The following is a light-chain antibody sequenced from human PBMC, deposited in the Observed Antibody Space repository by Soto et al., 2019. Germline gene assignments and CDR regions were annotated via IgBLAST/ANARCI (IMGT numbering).Light chain of an antibody. J-gene: IGKJ4*01. V-gene: IGKV3-20*01. CDR3: HQYDESPLT. CDR2: GAS. CDR1: QSVSSRY. Sequence: DSVLPQSPGTLSLSPGERAIFSFRAVQSVSSRYFACYQRTPGPAPWLLISGASNRATGIPDRFSGGGTATDFTLTIGRLEPEDFAVYYCHQYDESPLTFGGRTMADI.